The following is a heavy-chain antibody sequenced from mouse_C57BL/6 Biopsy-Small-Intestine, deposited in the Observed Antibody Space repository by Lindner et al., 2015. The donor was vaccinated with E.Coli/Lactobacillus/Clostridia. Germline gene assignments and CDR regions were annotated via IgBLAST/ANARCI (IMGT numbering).Heavy chain of an antibody. CDR2: FDPEDGET. CDR1: GYTLTELS. Sequence: SVKVSCKVSGYTLTELSMHWVRQAPGKGLEWMGGFDPEDGETIYAQKFQGRVTMTEDTSTDTAYMELSSLRSEDTAVYYCATGGGAAAVYYYYYMDVWGKGTTVTVSS. D-gene: IGHD2-1*01. V-gene: IGHV1-18*01. J-gene: IGHJ1*03. CDR3: ATGGGAAAVYYYYYMDV.